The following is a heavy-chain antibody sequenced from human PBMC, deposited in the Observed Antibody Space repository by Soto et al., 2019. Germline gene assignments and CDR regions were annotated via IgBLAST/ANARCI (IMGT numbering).Heavy chain of an antibody. CDR1: SGSISSSNW. D-gene: IGHD6-19*01. CDR2: IYHSGST. Sequence: SETLSLTCAVSSGSISSSNWWSWVRQPPGKGLEWIGEIYHSGSTNYNPSLKSRVTISVDKSKNQFSLRLSSVTAADTAVYYCARSYAVAGAYYYYYYMDVWGKGTTVTVSS. V-gene: IGHV4-4*02. J-gene: IGHJ6*03. CDR3: ARSYAVAGAYYYYYYMDV.